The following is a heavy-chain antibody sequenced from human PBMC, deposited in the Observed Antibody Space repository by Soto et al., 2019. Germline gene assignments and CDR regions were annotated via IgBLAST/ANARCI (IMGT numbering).Heavy chain of an antibody. V-gene: IGHV3-9*01. D-gene: IGHD2-8*02. Sequence: GGSLRLSCAASGFSFGDYAMHWVRQAPGKGLEWVSGISWKSASIGYADSVKGRFIISRDNAKNPLYLQLNSLRAEDTALYYCAKSTGGTANGLDVWGQGTTVT. CDR1: GFSFGDYA. CDR2: ISWKSASI. CDR3: AKSTGGTANGLDV. J-gene: IGHJ6*02.